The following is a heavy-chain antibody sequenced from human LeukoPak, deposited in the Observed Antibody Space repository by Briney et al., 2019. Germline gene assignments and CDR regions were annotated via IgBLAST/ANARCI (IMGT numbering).Heavy chain of an antibody. CDR3: ASSFYGDYFDFDY. Sequence: SETLSLTCTVSGGSISSYYWSWIRQPPGKGLEWIGYMYYTGSSNYNPALKSRVTISVDTSKNQFSLKLSSVAAADTAVYYCASSFYGDYFDFDYWGQGTLVTVSS. CDR1: GGSISSYY. V-gene: IGHV4-59*01. D-gene: IGHD4-17*01. CDR2: MYYTGSS. J-gene: IGHJ4*02.